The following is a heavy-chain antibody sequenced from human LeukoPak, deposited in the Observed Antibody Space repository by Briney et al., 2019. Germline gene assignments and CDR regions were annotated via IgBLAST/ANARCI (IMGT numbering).Heavy chain of an antibody. CDR2: IRLRSGGT. D-gene: IGHD4-23*01. V-gene: IGHV1-2*06. Sequence: ASVKVSCKTYGYTFTDYYMHWVRQAPGQGLEWMGRIRLRSGGTNYAQKFQGRVTVTRDTSISTVYMELTRLRSEDTAVYYCRLVTMGDYWGQGPLVTVSS. J-gene: IGHJ4*02. CDR1: GYTFTDYY. CDR3: RLVTMGDY.